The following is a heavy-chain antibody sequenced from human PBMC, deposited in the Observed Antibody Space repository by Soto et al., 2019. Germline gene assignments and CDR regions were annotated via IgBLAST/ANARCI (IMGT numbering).Heavy chain of an antibody. CDR1: GYTFTSYA. V-gene: IGHV1-3*01. CDR2: INAGNGNT. J-gene: IGHJ3*02. Sequence: QVQLVQSGAEVKKPGASVKVSCKASGYTFTSYAMHWVRQAPGQRLEWMGWINAGNGNTKYSQKFQGRVTITRDTSASTAYMELSSLRSEDTAVYYCARGGPYDYGGMWAFDIWGQGTMVTVSS. CDR3: ARGGPYDYGGMWAFDI. D-gene: IGHD4-17*01.